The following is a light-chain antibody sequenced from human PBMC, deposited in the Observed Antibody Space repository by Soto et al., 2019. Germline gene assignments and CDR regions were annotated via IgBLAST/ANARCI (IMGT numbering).Light chain of an antibody. CDR2: GAS. Sequence: EIVLTQSPVTLSVSPGERATLSCRASQSVSSKFAWYQQKPGRPPRLLFYGASTGAPGIPARFSGSGSETEFTLSISSLQSEDFAVYYCQQYNNWPGTFGQGTKVEIK. CDR3: QQYNNWPGT. J-gene: IGKJ1*01. V-gene: IGKV3-15*01. CDR1: QSVSSK.